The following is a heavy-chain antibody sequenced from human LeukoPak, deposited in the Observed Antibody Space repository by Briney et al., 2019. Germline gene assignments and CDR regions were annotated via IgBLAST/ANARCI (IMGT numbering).Heavy chain of an antibody. V-gene: IGHV3-7*02. CDR1: GFTLSSYW. CDR2: IKPDGNEK. CDR3: ARGDNWAFDY. D-gene: IGHD1-20*01. J-gene: IGHJ4*02. Sequence: GGSLRLSCAASGFTLSSYWMSWVRQAPGRGPEWLANIKPDGNEKYYVDSVRGRFTISRDNALHSLYLHINSLRWEDRDIYYCARGDNWAFDYWGQGTLVTVSS.